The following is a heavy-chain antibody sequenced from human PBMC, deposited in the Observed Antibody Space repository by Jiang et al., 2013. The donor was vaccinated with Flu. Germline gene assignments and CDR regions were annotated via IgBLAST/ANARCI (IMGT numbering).Heavy chain of an antibody. CDR3: ARIXSGYDSYYFDY. CDR1: GFSLSTSGMC. D-gene: IGHD5-12*01. CDR2: IDWDDDK. Sequence: KPTQTLTLTCTFSGFSLSTSGMCVSWIRQPPGKALEWLALIDWDDDKYYSTSLKTRLTISKDTSKNQVVLTMTNMDPVDTATYYCARIXSGYDSYYFDYWGQGTLVTVSS. V-gene: IGHV2-70*01. J-gene: IGHJ4*02.